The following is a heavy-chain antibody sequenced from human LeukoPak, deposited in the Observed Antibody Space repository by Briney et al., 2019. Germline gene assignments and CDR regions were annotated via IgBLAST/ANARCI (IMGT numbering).Heavy chain of an antibody. Sequence: PSGTLSLTCAVSGGSISSSNWWSWVRQPPGKGLEWIGEIYHSGSTNYNPSLKSRVTISVDKSKNQFSLKLSSVTAADTAVYYCARLSTLRYFDWLLWGDFDYWGQGTLVTVSS. J-gene: IGHJ4*02. V-gene: IGHV4-4*02. D-gene: IGHD3-9*01. CDR3: ARLSTLRYFDWLLWGDFDY. CDR2: IYHSGST. CDR1: GGSISSSNW.